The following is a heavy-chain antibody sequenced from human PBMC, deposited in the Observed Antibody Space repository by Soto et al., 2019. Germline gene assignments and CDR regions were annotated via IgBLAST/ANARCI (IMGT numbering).Heavy chain of an antibody. D-gene: IGHD2-21*02. CDR3: ARPYGGNSPLFDY. CDR2: IYPGDSDT. CDR1: GDSFSGYW. V-gene: IGHV5-51*01. Sequence: PVASVKISGQGSGDSFSGYWMGWVRQVPGKGLEWMGNIYPGDSDTRYNPSFQGQVTISIDKSINTAYLQWSGLRASDTAMYYCARPYGGNSPLFDYWGQGTLVTSPQ. J-gene: IGHJ4*01.